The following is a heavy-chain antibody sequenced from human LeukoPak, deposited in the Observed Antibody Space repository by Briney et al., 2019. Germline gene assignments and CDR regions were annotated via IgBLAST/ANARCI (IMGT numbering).Heavy chain of an antibody. CDR2: IIPIFGTA. J-gene: IGHJ6*03. Sequence: SVKVSCKASGGTFSSYAISWGRQAPGQGLEWMGGIIPIFGTANYAQKCQCRVTITADESTSTAYMELSSLRSEDTAVYYCARGVVVPAAISYYYYMDVWGKGTTVTVSS. D-gene: IGHD2-2*02. CDR1: GGTFSSYA. V-gene: IGHV1-69*01. CDR3: ARGVVVPAAISYYYYMDV.